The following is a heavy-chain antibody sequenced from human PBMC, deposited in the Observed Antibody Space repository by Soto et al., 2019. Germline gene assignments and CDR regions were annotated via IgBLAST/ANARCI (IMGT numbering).Heavy chain of an antibody. CDR2: IKSKTDGGTT. CDR3: TTNYLGKVVYYMDV. J-gene: IGHJ6*03. CDR1: GSTFSNAW. V-gene: IGHV3-15*01. D-gene: IGHD7-27*01. Sequence: GGSLRLSCAASGSTFSNAWMSWVRQAPGKGLEWVGRIKSKTDGGTTDYAAPVKGRFTISRDDSKNTLYLQMNSLKTEDTAVYYCTTNYLGKVVYYMDVWGKGTTVTVSS.